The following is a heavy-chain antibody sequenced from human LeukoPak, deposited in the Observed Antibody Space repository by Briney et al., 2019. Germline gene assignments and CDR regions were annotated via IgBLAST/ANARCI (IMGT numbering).Heavy chain of an antibody. V-gene: IGHV3-7*01. D-gene: IGHD3-10*01. Sequence: GGSLRLSCAASGFTFSTSWMSWVRQAPGKGLEWVANIRKDGSDIHYVDSVKGRFTISRDNAKNSLYLQMNSLRAEDTAVYYCARDRGGSAYFDYWGQGTLVTVSS. J-gene: IGHJ4*02. CDR2: IRKDGSDI. CDR3: ARDRGGSAYFDY. CDR1: GFTFSTSW.